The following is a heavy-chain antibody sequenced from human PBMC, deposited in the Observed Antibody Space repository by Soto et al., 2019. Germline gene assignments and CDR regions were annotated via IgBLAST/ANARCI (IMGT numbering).Heavy chain of an antibody. Sequence: LRLSCAASGFSFSSYAVGWVRQTPGKGLEWVSVISGNAGRTYYADSVKGRFIISRDNSRDTLSLQMDSLRGEDTAIYYCAKTKGNYCSGGSCYYFDKWGQGVLVTVSS. CDR1: GFSFSSYA. J-gene: IGHJ4*02. CDR3: AKTKGNYCSGGSCYYFDK. V-gene: IGHV3-23*01. D-gene: IGHD2-15*01. CDR2: ISGNAGRT.